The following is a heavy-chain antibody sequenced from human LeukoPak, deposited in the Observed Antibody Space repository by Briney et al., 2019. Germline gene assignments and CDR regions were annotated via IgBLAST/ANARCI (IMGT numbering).Heavy chain of an antibody. J-gene: IGHJ4*02. CDR2: IYHSGST. V-gene: IGHV4-30-2*01. D-gene: IGHD3-10*01. CDR3: ASLYGSGSYYGEQADY. Sequence: SETLSLTCAVSGGSISSGGYSWSWIRQPPGKGLEWIGYIYHSGSTYYNPSLKSRVTISVDRSKNQFSLKLSSVTAADTAVYYCASLYGSGSYYGEQADYWGQGALVTVSS. CDR1: GGSISSGGYS.